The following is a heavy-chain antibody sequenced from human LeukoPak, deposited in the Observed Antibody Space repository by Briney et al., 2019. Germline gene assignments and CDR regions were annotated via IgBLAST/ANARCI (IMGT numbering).Heavy chain of an antibody. CDR2: ISSNGGST. V-gene: IGHV3-64*01. CDR1: GFTFSSYA. J-gene: IGHJ4*02. D-gene: IGHD3-22*01. CDR3: ARVVRDYYDSSGYGFDY. Sequence: GGYLRLSCAASGFTFSSYAMHWVRQAPGKGLEYVSAISSNGGSTYYANSVKGRFIISRDNSKNTLYLQRGSLRAEDMAVYYCARVVRDYYDSSGYGFDYWGQGTLVTVSS.